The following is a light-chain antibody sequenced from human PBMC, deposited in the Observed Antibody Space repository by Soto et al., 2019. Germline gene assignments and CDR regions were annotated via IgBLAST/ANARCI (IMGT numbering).Light chain of an antibody. CDR2: GAS. V-gene: IGKV3-20*01. CDR3: QQYGSSRT. J-gene: IGKJ1*01. CDR1: QSVSSSY. Sequence: EIVLTQSPGTLSLSPGERATLSCRASQSVSSSYLAWYQQKPGQAPRLLIYGASSRDTGIPDRFSGSGSGTDFTITISRLEPEDFAVYYCQQYGSSRTFGQGTKVDIK.